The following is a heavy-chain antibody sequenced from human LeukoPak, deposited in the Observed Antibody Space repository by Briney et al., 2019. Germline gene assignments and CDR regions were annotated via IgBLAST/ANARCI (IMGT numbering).Heavy chain of an antibody. CDR3: AGRSGRIDP. D-gene: IGHD6-19*01. CDR2: INHSGST. CDR1: GGSFSGYY. J-gene: IGHJ5*02. V-gene: IGHV4-34*01. Sequence: SETLSLTCAVYGGSFSGYYWSWIRQPPGKGLEWIGEINHSGSTNYNPSLKSRVTMSVDTSKNQFSLRLSSVTAADTAVYYCAGRSGRIDPWGQGALVTVSS.